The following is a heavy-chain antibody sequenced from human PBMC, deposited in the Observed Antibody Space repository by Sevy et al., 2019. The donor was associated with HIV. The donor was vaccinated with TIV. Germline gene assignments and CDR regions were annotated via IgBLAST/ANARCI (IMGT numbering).Heavy chain of an antibody. CDR2: FDPEDGET. V-gene: IGHV1-24*01. D-gene: IGHD2-2*01. J-gene: IGHJ3*02. CDR3: ATVCCSSTSCYAGMNDAFDI. CDR1: GYTLTELS. Sequence: ASVKVSCKVSGYTLTELSMHWVRQAPGKGLEWMGGFDPEDGETIYAQKFQGRVTMTEDTSTDTAYMELSSLRSGDTAGYYCATVCCSSTSCYAGMNDAFDIWGQGTMVTVSS.